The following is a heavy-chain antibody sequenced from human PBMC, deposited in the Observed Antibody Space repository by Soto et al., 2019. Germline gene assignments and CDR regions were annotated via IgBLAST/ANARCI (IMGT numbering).Heavy chain of an antibody. V-gene: IGHV3-30-3*01. CDR3: VRAAGFYYDTSEPDY. Sequence: QVQLVESGGGVVQPGRSLRLACAASGFTFFNHAMHWVRQAPGKGLEWVAVISYSGNNEYYADSVKGRFTISRDNSKSTLSLQMDSMRAEDTDVYYCVRAAGFYYDTSEPDYWGQGTLVIVSS. D-gene: IGHD3-22*01. CDR1: GFTFFNHA. CDR2: ISYSGNNE. J-gene: IGHJ4*02.